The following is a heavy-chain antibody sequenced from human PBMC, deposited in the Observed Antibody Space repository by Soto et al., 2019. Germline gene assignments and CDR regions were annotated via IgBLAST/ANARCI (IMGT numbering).Heavy chain of an antibody. CDR1: GDSISRRNG. V-gene: IGHV4-4*02. Sequence: PSETLSLTCAVSGDSISRRNGWSWVRQSPGKGLEWIGEIYYSGRNNYNPSLQNRVSISVNKSKNQFSLELSSVTAADTAVYYCTRANYDSTMALDYWGQGTLVTVSS. CDR2: IYYSGRN. D-gene: IGHD3-22*01. CDR3: TRANYDSTMALDY. J-gene: IGHJ4*02.